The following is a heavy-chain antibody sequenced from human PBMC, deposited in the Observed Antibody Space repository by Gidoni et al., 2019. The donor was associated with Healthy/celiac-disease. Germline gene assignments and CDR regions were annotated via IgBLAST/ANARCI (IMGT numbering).Heavy chain of an antibody. Sequence: QVQLVESGGGVVQPGRSLRLSCSASGFTFRSYAMHWVRQAPGKGLEWVAVISYDGSNKYYADSVNGRFTISRDNSKNTLYLQMNSLRAEDTAVYYCASLAVAGTDALAFDIWGQGTMVTVSS. V-gene: IGHV3-30-3*01. D-gene: IGHD6-19*01. CDR1: GFTFRSYA. J-gene: IGHJ3*02. CDR3: ASLAVAGTDALAFDI. CDR2: ISYDGSNK.